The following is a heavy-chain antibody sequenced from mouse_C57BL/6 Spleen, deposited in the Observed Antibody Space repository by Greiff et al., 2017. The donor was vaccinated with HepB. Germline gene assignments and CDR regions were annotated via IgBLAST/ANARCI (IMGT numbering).Heavy chain of an antibody. CDR3: AARSFYGPYAMDY. V-gene: IGHV14-3*01. D-gene: IGHD2-10*01. J-gene: IGHJ4*01. Sequence: DVQLQESVAELVRPGASVKLSCTASGFNIKNTYMHWVKQRPEQGLEWIGRIDPANGNTKYAPKFQGKATITADTSSNTAYLQLSSLTSEDTAIYYCAARSFYGPYAMDYWGQGTSVTVSS. CDR1: GFNIKNTY. CDR2: IDPANGNT.